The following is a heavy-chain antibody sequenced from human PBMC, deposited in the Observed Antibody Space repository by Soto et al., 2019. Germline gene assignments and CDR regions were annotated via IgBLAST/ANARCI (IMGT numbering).Heavy chain of an antibody. V-gene: IGHV3-21*01. CDR2: ISSSSSYI. CDR1: VFPFSSYS. D-gene: IGHD6-6*01. CDR3: ARDPAQYSSSPIDYWGQGTLVTVSSGKPGPGESLKISCTGSGATCHPHWFDP. Sequence: GGSLRLSCAASVFPFSSYSMNWVRQAPGKGLEWVSSISSSSSYIYYADSVKGRFTISRDNAKNSLYLQMNSLRAEDTAVYYCARDPAQYSSSPIDYWGQGTLVTVSSGKPGPGESLKISCTGSGATCHPHWFDPWGQGTLVTVSS. J-gene: IGHJ5*02.